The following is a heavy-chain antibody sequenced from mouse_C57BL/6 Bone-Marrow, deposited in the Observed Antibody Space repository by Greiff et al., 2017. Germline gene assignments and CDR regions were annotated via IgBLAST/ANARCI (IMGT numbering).Heavy chain of an antibody. V-gene: IGHV1-5*01. J-gene: IGHJ2*01. D-gene: IGHD2-5*01. CDR2: IHPGNSDT. CDR3: TYSIYLDY. Sequence: EVQLQESGTVLARPGASVKMSCKTSGYTFTSFWMHWVKPRPGQGLVWLGAIHPGNSDTSCNQKFKGKTNRTAVTSASTTYMELSSLTNEDSAVYYCTYSIYLDYWGQGTTLTVSS. CDR1: GYTFTSFW.